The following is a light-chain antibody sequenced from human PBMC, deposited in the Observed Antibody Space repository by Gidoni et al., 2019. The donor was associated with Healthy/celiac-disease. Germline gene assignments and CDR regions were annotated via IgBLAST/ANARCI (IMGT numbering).Light chain of an antibody. Sequence: IVMTQSPATLSVSPGERATLSCRASQSVSSNLAWYQQQPGQAPRLLIYGASPRATGIPARFSGRGSGTEFTLTISILPSEDVAVYCCQQYNNWPLTFGGGTKVEIK. CDR1: QSVSSN. V-gene: IGKV3-15*01. CDR2: GAS. J-gene: IGKJ4*01. CDR3: QQYNNWPLT.